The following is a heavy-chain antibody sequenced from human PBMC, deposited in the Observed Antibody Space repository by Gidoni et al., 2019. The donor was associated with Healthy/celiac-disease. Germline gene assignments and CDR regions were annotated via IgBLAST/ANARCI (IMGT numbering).Heavy chain of an antibody. CDR1: GGTFSSYA. CDR3: ARGRWYSSSWDYYYYGMDV. D-gene: IGHD6-13*01. CDR2: IIPIFGTA. J-gene: IGHJ6*04. Sequence: QVQLVQSGAEVKKPGSSVKVSCKASGGTFSSYAISWVRQAPGQGLEWMGGIIPIFGTASYAQKFQGRVTITADKSTSTAYMELSSLRSEDTAVYYCARGRWYSSSWDYYYYGMDVWGKGTTVTVSS. V-gene: IGHV1-69*06.